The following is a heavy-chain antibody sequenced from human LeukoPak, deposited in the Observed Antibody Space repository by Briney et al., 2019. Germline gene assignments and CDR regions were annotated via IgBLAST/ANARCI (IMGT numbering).Heavy chain of an antibody. J-gene: IGHJ4*02. CDR1: GFTFSSYS. CDR2: SSSSSAYI. D-gene: IGHD5-18*01. V-gene: IGHV3-21*01. Sequence: GGSLRLSCAASGFTFSSYSMNWVRQAPGKGLEWVSSSSSSSAYIYHADSVKGRFTISRDNAENSLYLQMNSLRAEDTAVYYCTRDRMSGGGYSSYFDSWGQGALVTVSS. CDR3: TRDRMSGGGYSSYFDS.